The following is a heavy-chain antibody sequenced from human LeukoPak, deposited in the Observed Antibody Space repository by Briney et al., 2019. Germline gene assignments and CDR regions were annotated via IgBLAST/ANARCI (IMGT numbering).Heavy chain of an antibody. D-gene: IGHD5-18*01. Sequence: KPSETLSLTCAVSGYSISSGYYWGWIRQPPGKGLEWIGTIYHNGNTYYNPSLKSRVTMSVDTSKNQFSLKLSSVTAADTAVYYCARVRYNYGDSDYWGQGTLVTVSS. CDR2: IYHNGNT. CDR1: GYSISSGYY. CDR3: ARVRYNYGDSDY. J-gene: IGHJ4*02. V-gene: IGHV4-38-2*01.